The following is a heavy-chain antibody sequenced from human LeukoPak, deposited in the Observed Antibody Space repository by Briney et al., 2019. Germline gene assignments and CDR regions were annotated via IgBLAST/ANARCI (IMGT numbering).Heavy chain of an antibody. V-gene: IGHV4-39*01. J-gene: IGHJ4*02. CDR2: ISYSGTT. D-gene: IGHD3-10*01. Sequence: PSETLSLTCTVSSASLTSSPYFWGWIRQSPGKGLEWIGSISYSGTTYYNPSLKSRVTISVNTSKNQFSLKLNSVTAADTAVFYCAANSADYNTLGSSYKVWGQGTLVTVSS. CDR1: SASLTSSPYF. CDR3: AANSADYNTLGSSYKV.